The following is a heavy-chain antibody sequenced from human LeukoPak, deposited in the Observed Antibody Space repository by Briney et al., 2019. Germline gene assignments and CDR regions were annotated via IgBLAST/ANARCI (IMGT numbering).Heavy chain of an antibody. CDR1: GFSFSNYW. V-gene: IGHV3-7*01. CDR3: ARDGYNINYYMDV. J-gene: IGHJ6*03. D-gene: IGHD5-24*01. CDR2: IKQDGSEI. Sequence: PGGSLRLSCAASGFSFSNYWMSWVRQAPGKGLEWVANIKQDGSEIYSVASVKGRFTISRDNAKNSLYLQMNSLRAEDTAVYYCARDGYNINYYMDVWGKGTTVTISS.